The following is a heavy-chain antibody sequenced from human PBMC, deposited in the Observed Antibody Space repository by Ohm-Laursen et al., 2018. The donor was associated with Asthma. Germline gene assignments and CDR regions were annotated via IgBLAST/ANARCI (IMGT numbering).Heavy chain of an antibody. V-gene: IGHV4-31*03. CDR2: IYYSGIT. CDR1: GGSISSGGYC. CDR3: ARGTFYYESTGYYFFDH. D-gene: IGHD3-22*01. J-gene: IGHJ4*02. Sequence: SQTLSLTCTVSGGSISSGGYCWSWIRQPPGKGLEWIGYIYYSGITYSNPSLRSRVSISVDTSKNQFSLKLSPVTAADTAVYYCARGTFYYESTGYYFFDHWGQGALVTVSS.